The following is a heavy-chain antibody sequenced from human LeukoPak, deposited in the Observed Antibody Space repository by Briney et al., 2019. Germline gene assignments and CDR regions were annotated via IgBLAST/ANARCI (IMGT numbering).Heavy chain of an antibody. CDR3: ARSGIAAAEY. D-gene: IGHD6-13*01. V-gene: IGHV3-11*06. CDR2: ISSSSSYT. J-gene: IGHJ4*02. Sequence: GGSLRLSCAASGFXFSDYYISWIRQAPGKGLEWVSYISSSSSYTNYADSVKGRFTISRDNAKNSLYLQMNSLRAEDTAVYYCARSGIAAAEYWGQGTLVTVSS. CDR1: GFXFSDYY.